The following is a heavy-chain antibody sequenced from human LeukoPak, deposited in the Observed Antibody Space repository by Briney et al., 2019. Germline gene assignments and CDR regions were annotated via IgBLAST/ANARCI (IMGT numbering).Heavy chain of an antibody. V-gene: IGHV3-74*01. CDR2: IKTDGTST. J-gene: IGHJ3*02. CDR1: GFTFSNYQ. Sequence: PGGSLRLSCAGSGFTFSNYQLHWVRQAPGKGLVWVSRIKTDGTSTIYADPVKGRFTISRDDAKNTLYLQMSSLRAEDTAVYYCARDYGGNRRAFDIWGQGTMVTVSS. D-gene: IGHD4-23*01. CDR3: ARDYGGNRRAFDI.